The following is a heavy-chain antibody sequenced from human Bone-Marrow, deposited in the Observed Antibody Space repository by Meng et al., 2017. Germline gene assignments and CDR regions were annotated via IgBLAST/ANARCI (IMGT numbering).Heavy chain of an antibody. D-gene: IGHD6-13*01. CDR3: ARVSRVMGQQLVTLTYYYYYYGMDV. J-gene: IGHJ6*02. CDR2: ISSSSSYI. CDR1: GFTFSSYS. V-gene: IGHV3-21*01. Sequence: GESLKISCAASGFTFSSYSMNWVRQAPGKGLEWVSSISSSSSYIYYADSVKGRFTISRDNAKNSLYLQMNSLRAEDTAVYYCARVSRVMGQQLVTLTYYYYYYGMDVWGQGTTVTVSS.